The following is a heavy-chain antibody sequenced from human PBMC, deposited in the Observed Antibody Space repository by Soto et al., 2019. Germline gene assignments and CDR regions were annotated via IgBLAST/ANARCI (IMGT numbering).Heavy chain of an antibody. CDR1: GITLSTFA. J-gene: IGHJ4*02. D-gene: IGHD5-18*01. CDR3: ARDVPRVTQLWLDY. V-gene: IGHV3-30-3*01. Sequence: PGGSLRLSCAASGITLSTFAMHWVRQAPGKGLEWVAVISYDGSNKYYADSVKGRFTISRDNSKNTLYLQMNSLRAEDTAVYYCARDVPRVTQLWLDYWGQGTLVTVSS. CDR2: ISYDGSNK.